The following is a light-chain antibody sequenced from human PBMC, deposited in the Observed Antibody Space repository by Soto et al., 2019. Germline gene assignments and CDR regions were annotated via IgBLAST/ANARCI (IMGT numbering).Light chain of an antibody. CDR1: SSDVGGYNY. Sequence: QSALAQPLSASGSPGQSVTISCSGTSSDVGGYNYGTGYQHHPGKAPRLMIYEVSNRPSGVPDHFFGYKSGNTASLTVSGVQAEEEADYYCSSFADNNMGVFRTGTK. V-gene: IGLV2-8*01. CDR3: SSFADNNMGV. CDR2: EVS. J-gene: IGLJ1*01.